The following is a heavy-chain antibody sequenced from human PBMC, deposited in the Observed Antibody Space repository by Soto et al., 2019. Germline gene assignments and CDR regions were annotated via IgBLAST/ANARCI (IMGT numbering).Heavy chain of an antibody. CDR1: GGTFSSYA. CDR3: ARDRGRSSHRSFDY. Sequence: SVKVSCKASGGTFSSYAISWVRQAPGQGFEWMGGIIPIFGTANYAQKFQGRVTITADESTSTAYMELSSLRSEDTAVYYCARDRGRSSHRSFDYWGQGTLVTVSS. V-gene: IGHV1-69*13. D-gene: IGHD2-2*01. J-gene: IGHJ4*02. CDR2: IIPIFGTA.